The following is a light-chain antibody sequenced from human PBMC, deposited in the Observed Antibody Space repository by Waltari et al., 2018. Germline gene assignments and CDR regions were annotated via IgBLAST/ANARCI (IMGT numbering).Light chain of an antibody. Sequence: QSALTQPASVSGSPGQSITISCTSDVGNYHLVSWYQQRPGTAPKLKIYGATKRPSGVSDRFSGSKSVNTATLTISGLQAEDEADYYCCIFTSSGTWVFGGGTKLTVL. V-gene: IGLV2-23*01. CDR2: GAT. CDR1: SDVGNYHL. J-gene: IGLJ2*01. CDR3: CIFTSSGTWV.